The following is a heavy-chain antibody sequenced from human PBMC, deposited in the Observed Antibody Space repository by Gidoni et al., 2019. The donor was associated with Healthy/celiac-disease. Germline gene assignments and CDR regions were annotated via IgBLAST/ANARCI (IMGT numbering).Heavy chain of an antibody. CDR1: GFTFSSYA. CDR3: AKDVPPTGYSSGGFDY. D-gene: IGHD6-19*01. CDR2: ISGSGGST. V-gene: IGHV3-23*04. Sequence: EVQLVESGGGLVQPGGSLRLSCAASGFTFSSYAMSWVRQAPGKGLEWVSAISGSGGSTYYADPVKGRFTISRDNSKNTLYLQMNSLRAEDTAVYYCAKDVPPTGYSSGGFDYWGQGTLVTVSS. J-gene: IGHJ4*02.